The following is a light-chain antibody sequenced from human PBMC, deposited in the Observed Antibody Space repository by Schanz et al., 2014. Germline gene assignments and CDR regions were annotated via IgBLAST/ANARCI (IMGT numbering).Light chain of an antibody. CDR3: SSHTTDTTWL. CDR1: SSDVGGYNY. Sequence: QSALTQPASVSGSPGQSITISCTGTSSDVGGYNYVSWYQQHPGKAPKLMIYDVSNRPSGVSNRFSGSKSGNTASLTISGLQAEDEADYYCSSHTTDTTWLFGGGTKLTVL. V-gene: IGLV2-14*01. J-gene: IGLJ3*02. CDR2: DVS.